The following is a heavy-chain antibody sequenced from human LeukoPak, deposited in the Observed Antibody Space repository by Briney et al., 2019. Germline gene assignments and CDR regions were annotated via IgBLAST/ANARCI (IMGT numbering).Heavy chain of an antibody. CDR2: ISGSGGAT. CDR3: AGQWLVRRYFDF. J-gene: IGHJ4*02. CDR1: GFTFSSYA. V-gene: IGHV3-23*01. D-gene: IGHD6-19*01. Sequence: PGGSLRLSCAASGFTFSSYAMSWVRQAPGKGLEWVSAISGSGGATYYADSVKGRFTISRDNSKNTLDLQMFSLRAEDTAVYYCAGQWLVRRYFDFWGQGTLVTVSS.